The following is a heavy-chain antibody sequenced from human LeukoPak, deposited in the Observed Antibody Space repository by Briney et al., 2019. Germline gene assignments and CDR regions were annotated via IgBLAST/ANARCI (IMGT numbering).Heavy chain of an antibody. CDR1: GGSISSGSYY. CDR2: IYTSGST. V-gene: IGHV4-61*02. Sequence: SQTLSLTCTVSGGSISSGSYYWSWIRQPAGKGLEWIGRIYTSGSTNYNPSLKSRVTISVDTSKNQFSLKLGSVTAADTAVYYCASTLVPAARHNWFDPWGQGTLVTVSS. D-gene: IGHD2-2*01. J-gene: IGHJ5*02. CDR3: ASTLVPAARHNWFDP.